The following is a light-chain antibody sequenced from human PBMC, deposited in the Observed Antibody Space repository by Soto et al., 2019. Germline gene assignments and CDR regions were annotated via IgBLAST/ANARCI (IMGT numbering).Light chain of an antibody. Sequence: DIQMTQSPSSLSASVGDRVTITCRASQSISSYLNWYQQKPGKAPKLLIYAASSLQSGVPSRFIRSGSGTDFTLTISSLQPEDFATYYCQQSYSTPLTFGGGTKVEIK. V-gene: IGKV1-39*01. CDR1: QSISSY. J-gene: IGKJ4*01. CDR2: AAS. CDR3: QQSYSTPLT.